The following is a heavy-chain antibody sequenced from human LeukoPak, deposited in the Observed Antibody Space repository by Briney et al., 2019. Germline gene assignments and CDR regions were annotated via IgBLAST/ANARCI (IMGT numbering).Heavy chain of an antibody. V-gene: IGHV1-2*02. CDR3: ARSRPAAIGQDWFDP. J-gene: IGHJ5*02. D-gene: IGHD2-2*01. CDR1: GYTFIDHY. Sequence: ASVKVSCKASGYTFIDHYFHWVRQAPGQGLEWMGWINPNSGGTNYAQKFQGRVTMTRDTSISTAYMELSRLRSDDTAVYYCARSRPAAIGQDWFDPWGQGTLVTVSS. CDR2: INPNSGGT.